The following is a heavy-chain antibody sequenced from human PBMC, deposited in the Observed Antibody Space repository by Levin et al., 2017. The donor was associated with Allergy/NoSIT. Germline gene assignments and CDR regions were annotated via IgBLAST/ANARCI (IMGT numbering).Heavy chain of an antibody. CDR3: ARAPGAESGHWYFDR. Sequence: KISCKTSGGAFSRHGISWVRQAPGQGLEWMGGIIPIFATPYYAQKFQDTVTIIADESTSTAYMELTSLRSEDTAVYYCARAPGAESGHWYFDRWGRGTVVTVSS. CDR1: GGAFSRHG. CDR2: IIPIFATP. D-gene: IGHD6-19*01. J-gene: IGHJ2*01. V-gene: IGHV1-69*01.